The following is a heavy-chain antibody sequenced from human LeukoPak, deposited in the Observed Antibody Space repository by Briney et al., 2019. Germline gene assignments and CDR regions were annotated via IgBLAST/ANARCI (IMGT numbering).Heavy chain of an antibody. J-gene: IGHJ4*02. CDR1: GGSISSSSYY. D-gene: IGHD6-19*01. CDR3: ASAIYTVAGFDY. Sequence: SATLSLTCTVSGGSISSSSYYWGWIRQPPGKGLEWIGSIYYSGSTYYNPSLKSRVTISVDTSKNQFSLKLSSVTAADTAVYYCASAIYTVAGFDYWGQGTLVTVSS. V-gene: IGHV4-39*01. CDR2: IYYSGST.